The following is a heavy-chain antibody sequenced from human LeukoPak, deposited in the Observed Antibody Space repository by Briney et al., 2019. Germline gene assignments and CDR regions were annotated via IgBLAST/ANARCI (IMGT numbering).Heavy chain of an antibody. D-gene: IGHD6-19*01. CDR2: INHSGST. J-gene: IGHJ4*02. CDR1: GGSFSGYY. Sequence: SETLSLTCAVYGGSFSGYYWSWIRQPPGKGLEWIGEINHSGSTNYSPSLKSRVTISVDTSKNQFSLKLSSVTAADTAVYYCARGHQYSSGWSWGQGTLVTVSS. CDR3: ARGHQYSSGWS. V-gene: IGHV4-34*01.